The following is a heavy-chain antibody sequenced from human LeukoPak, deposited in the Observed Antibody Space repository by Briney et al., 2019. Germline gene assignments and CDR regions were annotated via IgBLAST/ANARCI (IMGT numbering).Heavy chain of an antibody. Sequence: GGSLRLSCAASGFTFDDYAMHWVRQAPGKGLEWVSGISWNSGSIGYADSVKGRFTISRDNAKNSLCLQMNSLRAEDTALYYCAKDIGNDILTGLGMDVWGQGTTVTVSS. D-gene: IGHD3-9*01. CDR3: AKDIGNDILTGLGMDV. CDR2: ISWNSGSI. J-gene: IGHJ6*02. CDR1: GFTFDDYA. V-gene: IGHV3-9*01.